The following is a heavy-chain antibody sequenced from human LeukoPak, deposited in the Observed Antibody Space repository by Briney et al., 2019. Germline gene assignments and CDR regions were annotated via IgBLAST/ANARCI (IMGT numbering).Heavy chain of an antibody. Sequence: GGSLRLSCAASGFTFSDYYMSWIRQAPGKGLEWVSYIGSSGSTIYYADSVKGRFTISRDNAKNSLYLQMNSLRAEDTAVYYFARDRRDDRRAGEFLIDYWGQGTLVTVSS. V-gene: IGHV3-11*01. CDR3: ARDRRDDRRAGEFLIDY. J-gene: IGHJ4*02. D-gene: IGHD3-10*01. CDR1: GFTFSDYY. CDR2: IGSSGSTI.